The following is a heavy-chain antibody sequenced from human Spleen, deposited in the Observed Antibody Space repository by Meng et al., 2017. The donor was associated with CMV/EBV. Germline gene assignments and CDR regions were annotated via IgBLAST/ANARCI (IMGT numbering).Heavy chain of an antibody. D-gene: IGHD5-18*01. CDR3: VRGLGGYSNQGFDS. CDR2: IYRSGVT. Sequence: PVLGQLSAHVTHTCDVAAVSLCFSFWRLGRQPVGKGLEWMERIYRSGVTNYNSSLERQVTMSVDTSKNQFSLKLRSVTAADTAMYYCVRGLGGYSNQGFDSWGQGTLVTVSS. CDR1: AVSLCFSF. J-gene: IGHJ4*02. V-gene: IGHV4-4*07.